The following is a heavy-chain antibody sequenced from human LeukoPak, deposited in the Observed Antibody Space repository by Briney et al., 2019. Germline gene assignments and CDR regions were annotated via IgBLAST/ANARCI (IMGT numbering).Heavy chain of an antibody. Sequence: PGGSLRLSCAASGFTFSSYAMSWVRQAPGKGREWVSAISGSGGSTYYADSVKGRFTISRDNSKNTLYLQMNSLGAEDTAVYYCAKGRVELRYYYYYMDVWGKGTTVTVSS. CDR1: GFTFSSYA. CDR2: ISGSGGST. CDR3: AKGRVELRYYYYYMDV. J-gene: IGHJ6*03. V-gene: IGHV3-23*01. D-gene: IGHD1-7*01.